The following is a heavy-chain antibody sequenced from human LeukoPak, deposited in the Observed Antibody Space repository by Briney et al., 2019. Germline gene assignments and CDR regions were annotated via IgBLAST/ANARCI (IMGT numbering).Heavy chain of an antibody. CDR1: GFTFSSYS. Sequence: PGGSPRLSCAASGFTFSSYSMNWVRQAPGKGLEWVSSISSSGSYIYYADTVKGRFTISRDNAKNSLYLQMNSLRAEDTAVYYCARHRRTGHFDYWGQGTLVTVSS. CDR3: ARHRRTGHFDY. J-gene: IGHJ4*02. D-gene: IGHD3-16*02. CDR2: ISSSGSYI. V-gene: IGHV3-21*01.